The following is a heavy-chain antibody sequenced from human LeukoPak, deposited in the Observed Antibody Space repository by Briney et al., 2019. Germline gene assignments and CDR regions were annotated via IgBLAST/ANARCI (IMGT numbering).Heavy chain of an antibody. CDR1: GGPISSSSAY. Sequence: SETLSPTCTVSGGPISSSSAYWGWIRQPPGKGLEWIGSIYYSKNTYYNPSLKSRVTISADTSKNQFSLTLGSVSATDTAVYYCVSPRGFSYGYFDYWGQGTLVTVSS. V-gene: IGHV4-39*01. CDR3: VSPRGFSYGYFDY. CDR2: IYYSKNT. J-gene: IGHJ4*02. D-gene: IGHD5-18*01.